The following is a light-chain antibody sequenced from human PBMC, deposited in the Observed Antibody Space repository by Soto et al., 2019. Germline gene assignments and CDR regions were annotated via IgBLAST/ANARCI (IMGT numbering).Light chain of an antibody. CDR3: QQYNNWPPYT. J-gene: IGKJ2*01. CDR1: QSVSSS. V-gene: IGKV3-15*01. CDR2: GAS. Sequence: ETVMTQSPATLSVSPGERATLSCRASQSVSSSLAWYQQKPGQAPRLLIYGASTRATGIPARFSGSGSGTEFTLTISSLQSEDFAFYYCQQYNNWPPYTFGQGTKLEIK.